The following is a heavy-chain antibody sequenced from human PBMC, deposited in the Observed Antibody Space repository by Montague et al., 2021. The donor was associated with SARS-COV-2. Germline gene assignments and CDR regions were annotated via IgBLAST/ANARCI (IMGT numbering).Heavy chain of an antibody. CDR2: ITHSGST. Sequence: SETLSLTCAVYGGSFSGYYWSWIRQPPGKGLEWIGEITHSGSTNXNPSLKSRVTISVDTSKNQFSLKLSSVTAADTAVYYCARGRRILLWFGELLSGGDYYGMDVWGQGTTVTVSS. J-gene: IGHJ6*02. CDR3: ARGRRILLWFGELLSGGDYYGMDV. V-gene: IGHV4-34*01. D-gene: IGHD3-10*01. CDR1: GGSFSGYY.